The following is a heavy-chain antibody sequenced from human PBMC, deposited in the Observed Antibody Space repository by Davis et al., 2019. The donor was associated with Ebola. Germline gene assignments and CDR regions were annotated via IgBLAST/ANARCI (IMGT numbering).Heavy chain of an antibody. CDR2: IYYSGST. Sequence: SETLSLTCTVSGGSISSYYWGWIRQPPGKGLEWIGSIYYSGSTYYNPSLKSRVTISVDTSKNQFSLKLSSVTAADTAVYYCARDRSYDYGDYVLYYWGQGTLVTVSS. V-gene: IGHV4-39*02. J-gene: IGHJ4*02. D-gene: IGHD4-17*01. CDR3: ARDRSYDYGDYVLYY. CDR1: GGSISSYY.